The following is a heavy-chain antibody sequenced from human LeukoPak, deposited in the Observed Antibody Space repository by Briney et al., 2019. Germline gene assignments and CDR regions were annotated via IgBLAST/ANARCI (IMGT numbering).Heavy chain of an antibody. V-gene: IGHV4-4*07. Sequence: SETLSLTCTVPGGSISNYYWSWIRQPAGKGLEWIGRIYTSGSTNYNPSLKSRVTISIDKSKNQFSLKLTSVTAADTAVYYCARLKQLDIDYWGQGTLVTVSS. CDR2: IYTSGST. CDR3: ARLKQLDIDY. D-gene: IGHD6-6*01. J-gene: IGHJ4*02. CDR1: GGSISNYY.